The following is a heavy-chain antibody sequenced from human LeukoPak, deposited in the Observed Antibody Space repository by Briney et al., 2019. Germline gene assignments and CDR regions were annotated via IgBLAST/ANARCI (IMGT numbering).Heavy chain of an antibody. CDR1: GYTFTSYG. Sequence: ASVKVSCKASGYTFTSYGISWVRQAPGQGLEWMGWISAYNGSTNYAQKLQGRVTMTTDTSTSTAYMELRSLRSDDTAVYYCARLRPPNVAFDIWGQGTMVTVSS. CDR2: ISAYNGST. V-gene: IGHV1-18*01. CDR3: ARLRPPNVAFDI. J-gene: IGHJ3*02.